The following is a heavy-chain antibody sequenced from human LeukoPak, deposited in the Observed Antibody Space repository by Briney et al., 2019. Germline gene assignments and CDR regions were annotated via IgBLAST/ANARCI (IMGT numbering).Heavy chain of an antibody. Sequence: GGSLRLSCAASVFTFDDYAMHWVRQAPGRGVEWVSGICGAGGSTYYAYSVRGGFTISRDNSKNSLYLQMNSLRTADTAFHYCAKDLGDSSAWYGTYYYYGMDVWGQGTTVAVSS. J-gene: IGHJ6*02. D-gene: IGHD6-19*01. CDR3: AKDLGDSSAWYGTYYYYGMDV. CDR2: ICGAGGST. V-gene: IGHV3-43*02. CDR1: VFTFDDYA.